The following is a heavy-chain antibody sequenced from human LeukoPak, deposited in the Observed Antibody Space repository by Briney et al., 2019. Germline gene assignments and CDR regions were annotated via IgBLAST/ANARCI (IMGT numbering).Heavy chain of an antibody. V-gene: IGHV4-34*01. CDR1: GGSFSGYY. CDR3: ARTSYSSGWYDNFDY. J-gene: IGHJ4*02. Sequence: SETLSLTCAVYGGSFSGYYWSWIRQPPGKGLEWIGEINHSGSTNYNPSLKSRVTISVDTSKNQFSLKLSSVTAADTAVYYCARTSYSSGWYDNFDYWGQGTLVTVSS. D-gene: IGHD6-19*01. CDR2: INHSGST.